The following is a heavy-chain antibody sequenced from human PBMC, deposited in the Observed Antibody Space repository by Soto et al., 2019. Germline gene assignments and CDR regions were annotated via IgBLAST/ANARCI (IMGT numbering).Heavy chain of an antibody. V-gene: IGHV4-34*01. J-gene: IGHJ5*02. CDR1: GGSFSGYY. CDR2: INHSGST. Sequence: QVQLQQWGAGLLKPSETLSLTCAVYGGSFSGYYWSWIRQPPGKGLEWIGEINHSGSTNYNPSLTSRVTISVDTSKNQFSLKLSSVTAADTAVYYCARNIAAAGTDWFDPWGQGTLVTVSS. D-gene: IGHD6-13*01. CDR3: ARNIAAAGTDWFDP.